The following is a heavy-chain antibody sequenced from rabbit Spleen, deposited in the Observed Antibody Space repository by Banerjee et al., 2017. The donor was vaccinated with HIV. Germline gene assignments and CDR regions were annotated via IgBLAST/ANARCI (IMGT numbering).Heavy chain of an antibody. D-gene: IGHD8-1*01. J-gene: IGHJ6*01. V-gene: IGHV1S45*01. CDR2: AVAGSSDST. CDR3: ARDAGTSFSTYGMDL. CDR1: GFSFSYSDY. Sequence: QEQLVESGGGLVQPEGSLTLTCTASGFSFSYSDYMCWVRQAPGKGLEWVACAVAGSSDSTYSATWAKGRFTISKTSSTTVTLQMTSLTAADTATYFCARDAGTSFSTYGMDLWGPGTLVTVS.